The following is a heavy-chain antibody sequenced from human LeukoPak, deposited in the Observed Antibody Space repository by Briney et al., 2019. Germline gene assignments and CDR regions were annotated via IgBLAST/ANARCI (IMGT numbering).Heavy chain of an antibody. D-gene: IGHD2-15*01. J-gene: IGHJ3*02. CDR2: IYHSGST. CDR3: ARGKRGYSNAFDI. V-gene: IGHV4-4*02. Sequence: PSETLSLTCAVSGGSISSSNWWSWVRQPPGKGLEWIGEIYHSGSTNYNPSLKSRVTISVDTSKNQFSLKLSSVTAADTAVYYCARGKRGYSNAFDIWGQGTMVTVSS. CDR1: GGSISSSNW.